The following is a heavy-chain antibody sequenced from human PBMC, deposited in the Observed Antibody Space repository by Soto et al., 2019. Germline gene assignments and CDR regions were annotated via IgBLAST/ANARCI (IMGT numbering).Heavy chain of an antibody. D-gene: IGHD4-17*01. J-gene: IGHJ3*01. CDR3: ARPSTVTTSGVQAFDL. Sequence: QVQLVQSGAEVKKPGASVKVSCKASGYTFTSYYMHWVRQAPGQGLEWMGIINPSGGSTSYAQKCQGTVTMSRDTSTSTVYMELSSVRSADAAVYYCARPSTVTTSGVQAFDLWGQGTLVTVSS. CDR1: GYTFTSYY. V-gene: IGHV1-46*01. CDR2: INPSGGST.